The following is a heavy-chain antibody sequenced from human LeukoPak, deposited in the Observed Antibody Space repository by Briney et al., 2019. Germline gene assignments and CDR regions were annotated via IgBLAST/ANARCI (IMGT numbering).Heavy chain of an antibody. Sequence: GGSLRLFCAVSGFTFSSYAMSWVRQAPGKGLEWVSAISGSCGSTYYADSVKGRFTISRDNSKNTLYLQMNSLRAEDTTVYYCAKRKDYGDSEALDYWGQGTLVTVSS. CDR3: AKRKDYGDSEALDY. CDR2: ISGSCGST. CDR1: GFTFSSYA. D-gene: IGHD4-17*01. V-gene: IGHV3-23*01. J-gene: IGHJ4*02.